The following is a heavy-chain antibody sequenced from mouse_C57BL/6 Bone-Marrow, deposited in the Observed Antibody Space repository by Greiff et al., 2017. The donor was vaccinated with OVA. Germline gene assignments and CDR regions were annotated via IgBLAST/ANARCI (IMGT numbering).Heavy chain of an antibody. D-gene: IGHD1-1*01. CDR1: GFTFSDYG. CDR2: ISNLAYSI. J-gene: IGHJ4*01. CDR3: ARNYYGSRGYYAMDY. V-gene: IGHV5-15*01. Sequence: EVQLVESGGGLVQPGGSLKLSCAASGFTFSDYGMAWVRQAPRKGPEWVAFISNLAYSIYYADTVTGRFTISRENAKNTLYLEMSSLRSEDTAMYYCARNYYGSRGYYAMDYWGQGTSVTVSS.